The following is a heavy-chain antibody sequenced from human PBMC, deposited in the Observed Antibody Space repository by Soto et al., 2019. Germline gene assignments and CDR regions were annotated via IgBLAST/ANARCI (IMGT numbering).Heavy chain of an antibody. J-gene: IGHJ6*02. CDR2: IFSNDEK. CDR1: GFSLSNARMG. CDR3: ARMGVVAATPSYYYGMDV. Sequence: QVTLKESGPVLVKPTETLTLTCTVSGFSLSNARMGVSWIRQPPGTALEWLAHIFSNDEKSYSTSLNSRLTITKDTTKSQVVLTMTNMDPVDTATYYCARMGVVAATPSYYYGMDVWGQGTTVTVSS. D-gene: IGHD2-15*01. V-gene: IGHV2-26*01.